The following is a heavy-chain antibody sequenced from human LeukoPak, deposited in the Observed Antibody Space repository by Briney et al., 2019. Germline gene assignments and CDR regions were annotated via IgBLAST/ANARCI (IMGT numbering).Heavy chain of an antibody. CDR2: IDNDGSGT. Sequence: GGSLGLSCAASGFTFSGYWMLWVRQAPGKGLVWVSRIDNDGSGTTYADFVKGRFTISRDNAKNTLYLQMSSLRGEDTAVYYCARAAYKSSPDYWGQGSLVTVSS. V-gene: IGHV3-74*01. CDR1: GFTFSGYW. CDR3: ARAAYKSSPDY. D-gene: IGHD1-14*01. J-gene: IGHJ4*02.